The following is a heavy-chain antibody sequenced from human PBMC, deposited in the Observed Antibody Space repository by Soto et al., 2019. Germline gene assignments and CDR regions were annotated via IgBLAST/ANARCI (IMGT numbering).Heavy chain of an antibody. J-gene: IGHJ6*02. D-gene: IGHD5-18*01. CDR1: GGSISSSNW. Sequence: QVQLQESGPGLVKPSRTLSLTCAVSGGSISSSNWWSWVRQPPGKGLEWIGEIYHSGSTNYNPSLKSRVTISVDKSKNQFSLKLSSVTAADTAMYYCARGQPQNYYYYGMDVWGQGTTVTVSS. CDR3: ARGQPQNYYYYGMDV. V-gene: IGHV4-4*02. CDR2: IYHSGST.